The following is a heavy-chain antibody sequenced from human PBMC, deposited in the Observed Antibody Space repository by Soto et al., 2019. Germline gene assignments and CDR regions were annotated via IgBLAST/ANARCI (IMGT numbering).Heavy chain of an antibody. V-gene: IGHV1-69*12. D-gene: IGHD4-17*01. CDR1: GGTFSSYA. J-gene: IGHJ6*02. CDR2: IIPIFGTA. CDR3: ASSGFDDYGDSIGLYYYYGMDV. Sequence: QVQLVQSGAEVKKPGSSVKVSCKASGGTFSSYAISWVRQAPGQGLEWMGGIIPIFGTANYAQKFQGRVTITADESTSTAYMELSSLRSEDTAVYYCASSGFDDYGDSIGLYYYYGMDVWGQGTTVTVSS.